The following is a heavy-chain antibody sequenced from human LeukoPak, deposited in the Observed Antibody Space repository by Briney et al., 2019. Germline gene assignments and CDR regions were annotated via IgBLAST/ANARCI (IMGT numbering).Heavy chain of an antibody. CDR1: GYSISSGYY. CDR3: ARDQLAAHGFDY. CDR2: IYHSGSN. Sequence: SETLSLTCTGSGYSISSGYYWGWIRQPPGKGLEWIGSIYHSGSNYYNPSLKRRVTISVDTSKNQFSLKLSSVTAADTAVYYCARDQLAAHGFDYWGQGTLVTVSS. J-gene: IGHJ4*02. D-gene: IGHD6-6*01. V-gene: IGHV4-38-2*02.